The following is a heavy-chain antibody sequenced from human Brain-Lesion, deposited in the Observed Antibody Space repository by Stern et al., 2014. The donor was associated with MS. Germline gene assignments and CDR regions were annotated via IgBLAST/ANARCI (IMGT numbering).Heavy chain of an antibody. V-gene: IGHV1-2*02. J-gene: IGHJ6*02. D-gene: IGHD3-3*01. CDR3: ARDQRGITIFGVVTDYYYLGMDV. CDR1: GYIFTGYY. Sequence: VQLVQSGAEVKKPGASVKVSCKTSGYIFTGYYINWVRQAPGQGLEWMAWINPKSGGTKYAQKFQGRVTMSMDTSISTAYVELNSLTSDDTAVYYCARDQRGITIFGVVTDYYYLGMDVWGQGTTVTVSS. CDR2: INPKSGGT.